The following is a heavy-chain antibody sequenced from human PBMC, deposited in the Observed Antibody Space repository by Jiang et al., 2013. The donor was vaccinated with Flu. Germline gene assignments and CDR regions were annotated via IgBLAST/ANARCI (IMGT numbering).Heavy chain of an antibody. CDR2: TYYRSKWYT. Sequence: CVISGDSVSSNSATWTWIRQSPSRGLEWLGRTYYRSKWYTDYAVSLRSRLTINPDTSNNQFSLQVNSVTPEDTAIYYCARVGGSGRSLDFWGQGTLVTVSS. CDR3: ARVGGSGRSLDF. V-gene: IGHV6-1*01. CDR1: GDSVSSNSAT. D-gene: IGHD3-3*01. J-gene: IGHJ4*02.